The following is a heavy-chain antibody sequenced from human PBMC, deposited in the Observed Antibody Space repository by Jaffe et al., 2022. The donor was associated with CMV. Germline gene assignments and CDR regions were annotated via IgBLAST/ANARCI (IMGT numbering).Heavy chain of an antibody. CDR1: GGTFSSYA. J-gene: IGHJ4*02. CDR3: ARYDRWGSKWFGELV. Sequence: QVQLVQSGAEVKKPGSSVKVSCKASGGTFSSYAISWVRQAPGQGLEWMGRIIPILGIANYAQKFQGRVTITADKSTSTAYMELSSLRSEDTAVYYCARYDRWGSKWFGELVWGQGTLVTVSS. D-gene: IGHD3-10*01. V-gene: IGHV1-69*09. CDR2: IIPILGIA.